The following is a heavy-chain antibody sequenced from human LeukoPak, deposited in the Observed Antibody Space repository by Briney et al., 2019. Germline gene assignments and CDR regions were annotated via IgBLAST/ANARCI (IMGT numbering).Heavy chain of an antibody. CDR2: VKGDGVTT. V-gene: IGHV3-43*02. CDR1: GFTFNAYA. Sequence: GGSLRLSCAASGFTFNAYAIHWVRQAPGKGLEWGSLVKGDGVTTDYANSVKGRFTVSRDNSKNSLYLQMSNLRTEDTALYYCARDTGSGWDFDYWGQGTLVTVSS. J-gene: IGHJ4*02. D-gene: IGHD6-19*01. CDR3: ARDTGSGWDFDY.